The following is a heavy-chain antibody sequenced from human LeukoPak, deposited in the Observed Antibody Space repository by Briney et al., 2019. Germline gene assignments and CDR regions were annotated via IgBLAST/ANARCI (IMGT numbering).Heavy chain of an antibody. CDR2: IYGGDGGT. D-gene: IGHD3-22*01. J-gene: IGHJ4*02. V-gene: IGHV3-53*01. CDR1: GFTVTSNY. CDR3: ARGFTDDSSDN. Sequence: GGSLRLPCAASGFTVTSNYMSWVRQAPGKGLECVSVIYGGDGGTYYADSVKGRFTISRDNSKNIFYLQMTSLRAEDTAVYYCARGFTDDSSDNWGEGTMVTVSS.